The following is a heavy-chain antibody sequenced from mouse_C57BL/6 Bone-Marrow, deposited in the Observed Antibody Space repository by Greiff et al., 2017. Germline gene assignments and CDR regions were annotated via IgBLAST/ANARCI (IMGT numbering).Heavy chain of an antibody. D-gene: IGHD1-1*01. CDR2: IHPNSGST. Sequence: QVQLQQPGAELVKPGASVKLSCKASGYTFTSYWMHWVKQRPGQGLEWIGMIHPNSGSTNYNEKFKSKATLTVDKSSSTAYMQLSSLTSEDSAVYYCARNHYGSRFAYWGQGTLVTVSA. V-gene: IGHV1-64*01. J-gene: IGHJ3*01. CDR1: GYTFTSYW. CDR3: ARNHYGSRFAY.